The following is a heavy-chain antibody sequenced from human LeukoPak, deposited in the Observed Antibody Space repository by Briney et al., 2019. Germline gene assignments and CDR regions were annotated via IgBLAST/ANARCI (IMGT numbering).Heavy chain of an antibody. CDR2: IYPGDSDT. D-gene: IGHD2-2*01. J-gene: IGHJ5*02. V-gene: IGHV5-51*01. Sequence: GESLKTSCKGSGYSFTSYWIGWVRQMPGKGLEWMGIIYPGDSDTRYSPSFQGQVTISADKSISTAYLQWSSLKASDTAMYYCARWSSTSCYYGCWFDPWGQGTLATVSS. CDR3: ARWSSTSCYYGCWFDP. CDR1: GYSFTSYW.